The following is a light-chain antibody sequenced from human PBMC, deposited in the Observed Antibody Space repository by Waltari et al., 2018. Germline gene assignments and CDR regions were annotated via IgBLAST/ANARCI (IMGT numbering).Light chain of an antibody. CDR2: AAS. J-gene: IGKJ4*01. Sequence: IQMTQSPSSLSASVGDRVTITCRASQSISSYLNWYQQKPGKAPKLLIYAASSLQSGVPSRFSGSGSGTDFTLTISSLQPEDFATYYCQQSYSTPLTFGGVTKVEIK. V-gene: IGKV1-39*01. CDR3: QQSYSTPLT. CDR1: QSISSY.